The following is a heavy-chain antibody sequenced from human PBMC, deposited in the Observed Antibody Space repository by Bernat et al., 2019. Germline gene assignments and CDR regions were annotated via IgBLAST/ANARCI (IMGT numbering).Heavy chain of an antibody. J-gene: IGHJ4*02. CDR3: AKDNARATAIEFDY. Sequence: EVQLVESGGVVVQPGGSLRLSCAASGFTFDDYAMHWVRQAPGKGLEWVSRISGDGGSTYYADTVKGRFTISRDNSKNSLYLQMNSLRTEDTALYYCAKDNARATAIEFDYWGQGTLVTVSS. CDR1: GFTFDDYA. D-gene: IGHD2-21*02. CDR2: ISGDGGST. V-gene: IGHV3-43*02.